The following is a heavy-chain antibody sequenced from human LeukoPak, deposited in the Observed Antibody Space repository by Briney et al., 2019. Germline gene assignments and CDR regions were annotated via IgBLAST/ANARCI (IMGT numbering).Heavy chain of an antibody. CDR2: INHSGST. D-gene: IGHD2-2*01. CDR1: GGSFSGYY. Sequence: PSGTLSLTCAVYGGSFSGYYWSWIRQPPGKGLEWIGEINHSGSTNYNPSLKSRVTISVDTSKNQFSLKLSSVTAADTAVYYCARGGRYQLLYYFDYWGQGTLVTVSS. CDR3: ARGGRYQLLYYFDY. J-gene: IGHJ4*02. V-gene: IGHV4-34*01.